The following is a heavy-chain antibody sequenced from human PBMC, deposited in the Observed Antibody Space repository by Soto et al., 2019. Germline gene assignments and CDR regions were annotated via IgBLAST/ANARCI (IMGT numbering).Heavy chain of an antibody. V-gene: IGHV3-23*01. CDR1: GFPLSTYG. CDR3: ARIRGYWYGLDV. J-gene: IGHJ6*02. Sequence: EVQLLESGGGLVQPGGSLRLSCAASGFPLSTYGMSWVRQAPGKGLEWVSSITGTGGDTYYDDSVKGRFTSSRDNSNNMLYLQMKSLRFEDTVVYYFARIRGYWYGLDVWGQGSTITVSS. CDR2: ITGTGGDT.